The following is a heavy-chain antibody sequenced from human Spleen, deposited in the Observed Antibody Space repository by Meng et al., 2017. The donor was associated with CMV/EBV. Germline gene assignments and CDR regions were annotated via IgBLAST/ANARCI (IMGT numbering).Heavy chain of an antibody. CDR2: INQDGRGK. CDR3: VRDLPAASFDY. V-gene: IGHV3-7*01. D-gene: IGHD2-2*01. Sequence: GESLKISCAASEVTFSSFWMSWVRQAPGKGLEWVANINQDGRGKYYVDSVRGRFTISRDNAKNSLYLQMNSLRAEDTAVYYCVRDLPAASFDYWGQGTLVTVSS. CDR1: EVTFSSFW. J-gene: IGHJ4*02.